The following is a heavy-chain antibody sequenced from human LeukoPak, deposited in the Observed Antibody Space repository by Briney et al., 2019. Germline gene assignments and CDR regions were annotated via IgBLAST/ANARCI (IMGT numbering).Heavy chain of an antibody. CDR2: IIPIFGTA. V-gene: IGHV1-69*13. J-gene: IGHJ4*02. CDR1: GGAFSSYA. D-gene: IGHD1-1*01. Sequence: SVKVSCKASGGAFSSYAISWVRQAPGQGLEWMGGIIPIFGTANYAQKFQGRVTITADESTSTAYMELSSLRSEDTAVYYCARGETGTTGTTLRSLNYWGQGTLVTVSS. CDR3: ARGETGTTGTTLRSLNY.